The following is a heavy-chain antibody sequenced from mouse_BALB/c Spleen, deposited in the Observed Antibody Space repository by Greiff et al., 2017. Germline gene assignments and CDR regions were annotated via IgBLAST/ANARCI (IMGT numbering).Heavy chain of an antibody. V-gene: IGHV14-3*02. D-gene: IGHD1-1*01. CDR1: GFNIKDTY. CDR2: IVTADGSN. Sequence: VQLQQSGAELVKPGASVKLSCTASGFNIKDTYMYWVKQRPEQSLEGIGRIVTADGSNKYDPKFKGRVTITADTSSNTAYLQLSSVTSDDTATYYCARDYYSSSYVAYWGQGTLVTVSA. J-gene: IGHJ3*01. CDR3: ARDYYSSSYVAY.